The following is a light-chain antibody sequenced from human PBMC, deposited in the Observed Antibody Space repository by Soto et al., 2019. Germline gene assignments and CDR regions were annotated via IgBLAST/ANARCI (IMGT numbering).Light chain of an antibody. CDR3: QQYGKSPLT. J-gene: IGKJ4*01. Sequence: IVLTKSPGTLSLSPGERATLSCRASQSVSNNYLAWYQQKPGQAPRLLIYDASNRATGIPARFSGSGSGTDFTLTISSLEPEDFAVYYCQQYGKSPLTFGGGTKVDIK. CDR2: DAS. V-gene: IGKV3-20*01. CDR1: QSVSNNY.